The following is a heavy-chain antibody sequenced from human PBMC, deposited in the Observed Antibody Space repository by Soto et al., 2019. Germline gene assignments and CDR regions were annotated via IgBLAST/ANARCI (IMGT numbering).Heavy chain of an antibody. CDR3: ARERESIAVAVGSYYGMDV. D-gene: IGHD6-19*01. J-gene: IGHJ6*02. CDR2: ISYDGSNK. V-gene: IGHV3-30-3*01. CDR1: GFTFSSYA. Sequence: GGSLRLSCAASGFTFSSYAMHWVRQAPGKGLEWVAVISYDGSNKYYADSVKGRFTISRDNSKNTLYLQMNSLRAEDTAVYYCARERESIAVAVGSYYGMDVWGQGTTVTVSS.